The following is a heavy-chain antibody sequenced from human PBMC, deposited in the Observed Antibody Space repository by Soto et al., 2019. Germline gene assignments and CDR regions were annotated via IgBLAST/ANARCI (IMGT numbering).Heavy chain of an antibody. J-gene: IGHJ4*02. CDR1: GYTFTGYY. Sequence: ASVKVSCKASGYTFTGYYMHWVRRAPGQGLEWMGWINPNSGGTNYAQKFQGRVTMTNMDPVDTATYYCAHSAIYISTWFYFDQWGQGTQVTVSS. D-gene: IGHD5-18*01. CDR3: DQ. V-gene: IGHV1-2*02. CDR2: INPNSGGT.